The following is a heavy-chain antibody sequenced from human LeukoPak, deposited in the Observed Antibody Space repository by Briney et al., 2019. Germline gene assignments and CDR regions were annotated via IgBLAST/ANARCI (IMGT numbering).Heavy chain of an antibody. V-gene: IGHV1-18*01. Sequence: GASVKVSCKASGYTFSSYGISWVRQAPGQGLEWMGWTSAYNGNTNYAQKFQGRVTMTTDTSTSTAYMELRSLRSDDTAVYYCARDCYSGSCYGDYWGQGTLVTVSS. CDR2: TSAYNGNT. D-gene: IGHD2-15*01. J-gene: IGHJ4*02. CDR3: ARDCYSGSCYGDY. CDR1: GYTFSSYG.